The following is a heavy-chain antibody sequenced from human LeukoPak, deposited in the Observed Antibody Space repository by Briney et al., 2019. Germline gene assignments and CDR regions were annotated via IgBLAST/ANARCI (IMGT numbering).Heavy chain of an antibody. Sequence: SETLSLTCTVSGYSISSSYYWGWIRQPPGKGLEGIGSIYHTGGTYYNPSLKSRVTISVDTSKNQFSLKLSSVTAADTAVYYCARDGPTYYYDTSGYYFAYWGQGTLVTVSS. D-gene: IGHD3-22*01. V-gene: IGHV4-38-2*02. J-gene: IGHJ4*02. CDR1: GYSISSSYY. CDR3: ARDGPTYYYDTSGYYFAY. CDR2: IYHTGGT.